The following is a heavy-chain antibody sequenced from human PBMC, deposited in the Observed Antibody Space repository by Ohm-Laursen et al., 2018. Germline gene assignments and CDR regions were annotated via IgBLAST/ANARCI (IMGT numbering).Heavy chain of an antibody. CDR1: GGTFSSYA. CDR2: FIPIFGTA. V-gene: IGHV1-69*13. J-gene: IGHJ3*02. CDR3: ARSPGVFGPGRPVAGAFDI. Sequence: SVKPSCTASGGTFSSYAISSARHAPGQGLEWMGGFIPIFGTANYPQKFQGRVKITADESKSTAYMELSSLRSEDPAVYYCARSPGVFGPGRPVAGAFDIWGQGTMVTVSS. D-gene: IGHD3-16*01.